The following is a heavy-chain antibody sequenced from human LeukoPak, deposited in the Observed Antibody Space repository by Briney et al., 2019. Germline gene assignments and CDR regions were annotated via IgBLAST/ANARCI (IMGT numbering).Heavy chain of an antibody. V-gene: IGHV3-53*01. Sequence: PGGSLRLSCAASGFTVNSNYMSWVRQAPGKGLGWVSVIYGGGSSYYADSVKGRFTISRDNSKNTLFLQMNSLRAEDTAVYYCARGTYYYDSSGYLGDAFDIWGQGTMVTVSS. CDR2: IYGGGSS. D-gene: IGHD3-22*01. CDR3: ARGTYYYDSSGYLGDAFDI. J-gene: IGHJ3*02. CDR1: GFTVNSNY.